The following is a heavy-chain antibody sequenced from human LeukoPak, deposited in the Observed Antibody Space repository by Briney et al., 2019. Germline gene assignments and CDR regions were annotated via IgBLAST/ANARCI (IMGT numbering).Heavy chain of an antibody. V-gene: IGHV3-74*01. CDR3: ARGPDASGIYRLGDY. D-gene: IGHD3-10*01. Sequence: HPGGSLRLSCAASGFTFSRHWMHWVRQAPGKGLVWVSRINSDGSSTSYAESVKGRFTISRDNANNILFLQMNSLRAEDTAVYYCARGPDASGIYRLGDYWGQGTLVTVSS. CDR2: INSDGSST. CDR1: GFTFSRHW. J-gene: IGHJ4*02.